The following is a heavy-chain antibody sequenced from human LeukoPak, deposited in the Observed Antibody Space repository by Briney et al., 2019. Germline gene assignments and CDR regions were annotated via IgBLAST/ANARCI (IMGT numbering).Heavy chain of an antibody. CDR3: AKDIAQGYTYGSIEQDY. D-gene: IGHD5-18*01. Sequence: GGSLRLSCAASGFTFSSYAMSWVRQAPGKGLEWVSAISESGTGTYYADSVKGRFTISRDNSKNTLSLQVNSLRAEDTAVYYCAKDIAQGYTYGSIEQDYWGQGTLVTVSS. J-gene: IGHJ4*02. V-gene: IGHV3-23*01. CDR1: GFTFSSYA. CDR2: ISESGTGT.